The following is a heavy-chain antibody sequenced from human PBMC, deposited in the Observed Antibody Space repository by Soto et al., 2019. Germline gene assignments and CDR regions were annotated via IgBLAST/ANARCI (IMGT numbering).Heavy chain of an antibody. Sequence: GGSLRLSCAASGFTFRTYAMSWVRQAPGKGLEWVSAISGSGGSTYYADSVKGRFTISRDNSKNTLYLQMNSLRAEDTAVYYCAKDRGGYNWFDPWGQGTLVTVSS. V-gene: IGHV3-23*01. D-gene: IGHD3-10*01. CDR2: ISGSGGST. CDR3: AKDRGGYNWFDP. J-gene: IGHJ5*02. CDR1: GFTFRTYA.